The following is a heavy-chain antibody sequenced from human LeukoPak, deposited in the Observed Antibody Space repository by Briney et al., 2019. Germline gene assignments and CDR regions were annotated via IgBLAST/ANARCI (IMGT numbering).Heavy chain of an antibody. V-gene: IGHV1-24*01. D-gene: IGHD1-26*01. J-gene: IGHJ5*01. Sequence: ASVKVSCKVSGYSLSQLSTHWVRQAPGQGLEWMGGFDPGDDETICAQKFQGRVTMTEDISTDTAYLELSSLRSEDTAVYFCATEKDLLLDSWGQGTPVTVSS. CDR3: ATEKDLLLDS. CDR2: FDPGDDET. CDR1: GYSLSQLS.